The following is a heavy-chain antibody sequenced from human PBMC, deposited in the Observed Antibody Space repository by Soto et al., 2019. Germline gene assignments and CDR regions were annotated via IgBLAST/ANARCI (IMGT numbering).Heavy chain of an antibody. V-gene: IGHV5-51*01. J-gene: IGHJ6*02. CDR1: GYSFTSYW. Sequence: GESLKISCKGSGYSFTSYWIGWVRQMPGKGLEWMGIIYPGDSDTRYSPSFQGQVTISADKSISTAYLQWSSLKASDTAMYYCARLIGYDYYYSYGMDVWGQGTTVTVSS. D-gene: IGHD5-12*01. CDR2: IYPGDSDT. CDR3: ARLIGYDYYYSYGMDV.